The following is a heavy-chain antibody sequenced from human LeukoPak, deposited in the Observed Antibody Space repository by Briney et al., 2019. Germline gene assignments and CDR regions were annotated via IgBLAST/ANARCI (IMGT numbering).Heavy chain of an antibody. Sequence: GGSLRLSCAASGFTFSSYSMKWVRQAPGKGLEWVSSISSSSSYIYYADSVKGRFTISRDNAKNSLYLQMNSLRAEDTAVYYCAREESYYDYVWGSYRPYYFDYWGQGTLVTVSS. CDR1: GFTFSSYS. D-gene: IGHD3-16*02. CDR3: AREESYYDYVWGSYRPYYFDY. J-gene: IGHJ4*02. V-gene: IGHV3-21*01. CDR2: ISSSSSYI.